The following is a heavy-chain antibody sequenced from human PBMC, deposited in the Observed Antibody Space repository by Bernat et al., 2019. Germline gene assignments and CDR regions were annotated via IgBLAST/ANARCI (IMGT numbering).Heavy chain of an antibody. CDR1: GGSISSYY. V-gene: IGHV4-59*05. D-gene: IGHD3-22*01. CDR2: IYYSGST. J-gene: IGHJ4*02. Sequence: QVQLQESGPGLVKPSETLSLICTVSGGSISSYYWSWIRQPPGKGLEWIGSIYYSGSTYYNPSLKSRVTISVDTSKNQFSLKLSSVTAADTAVYYCARHISNYYDSSGYPYYFDYWGQGTLVTVSS. CDR3: ARHISNYYDSSGYPYYFDY.